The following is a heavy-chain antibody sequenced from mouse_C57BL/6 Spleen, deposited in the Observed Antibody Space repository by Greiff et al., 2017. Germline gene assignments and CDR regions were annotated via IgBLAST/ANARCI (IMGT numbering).Heavy chain of an antibody. CDR1: GYTFTSYW. V-gene: IGHV1-69*01. CDR3: ARKGLTKRDFDV. Sequence: QVQLKQPGAELVMPGASVKLSCKASGYTFTSYWMHWVKQRPGQGLEWIGEIDPSDSYTNYNQKFKGKSTLTVDKSSSTAYMQLSSLTSEDSAVYYCARKGLTKRDFDVWGTGTTVTVSS. CDR2: IDPSDSYT. J-gene: IGHJ1*03. D-gene: IGHD1-3*01.